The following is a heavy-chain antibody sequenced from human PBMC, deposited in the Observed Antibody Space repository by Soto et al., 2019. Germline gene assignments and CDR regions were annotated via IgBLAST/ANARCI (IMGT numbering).Heavy chain of an antibody. D-gene: IGHD5-12*01. V-gene: IGHV4-34*01. CDR1: RGSLSDYN. CDR2: INNSGST. Sequence: SETLDIRCAVYRGSLSDYNWSWIRQPPGKGLEWIGEINNSGSTNYNPSLKSRVTISKDTSKNQFSLKLSSVTAADTAVYYCARGVATIRDWGQGTLVTVSS. CDR3: ARGVATIRD. J-gene: IGHJ4*02.